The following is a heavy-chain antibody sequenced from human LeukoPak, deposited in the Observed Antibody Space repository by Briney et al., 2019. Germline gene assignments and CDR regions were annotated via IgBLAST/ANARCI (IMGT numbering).Heavy chain of an antibody. V-gene: IGHV1-2*02. CDR1: GYTFTVHY. D-gene: IGHD4/OR15-4a*01. CDR2: IKPDSGAT. Sequence: ASVKVSCKASGYTFTVHYLHWLRQAPGQGLEWMGWIKPDSGATNFAQNFQGRVTMTRDTSINTAYMELSSLTSDDTAMYYCARDYDYGPDYWGQGTLVTVSA. CDR3: ARDYDYGPDY. J-gene: IGHJ4*02.